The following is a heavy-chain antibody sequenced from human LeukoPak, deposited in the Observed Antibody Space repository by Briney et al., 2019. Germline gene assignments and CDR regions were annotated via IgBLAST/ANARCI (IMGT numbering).Heavy chain of an antibody. V-gene: IGHV4-4*02. Sequence: SETLSLTCAVSGGSISSDNWWSWVRQPPGKGLEWIGEIYLSGSVNYNPSLKSRVTISVDKSGNLFSLRLSSVTAADTAVYYCARDHIGGLRFLEYWGQGTLVTVSS. J-gene: IGHJ4*02. CDR3: ARDHIGGLRFLEY. D-gene: IGHD3-3*01. CDR1: GGSISSDNW. CDR2: IYLSGSV.